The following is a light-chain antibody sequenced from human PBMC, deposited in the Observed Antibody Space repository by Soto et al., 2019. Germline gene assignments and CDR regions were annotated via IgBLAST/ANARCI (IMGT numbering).Light chain of an antibody. Sequence: EIVMTQSPATLSVSPGGRATLSCRASQTISDTLAWYQQKPGQAPRLLIYGASTRATGFPARFSGSGSGTDFTLTISSLESEDFAVYYCQQYDTWPLTFGQGTKVEIK. CDR1: QTISDT. CDR2: GAS. V-gene: IGKV3-15*01. J-gene: IGKJ1*01. CDR3: QQYDTWPLT.